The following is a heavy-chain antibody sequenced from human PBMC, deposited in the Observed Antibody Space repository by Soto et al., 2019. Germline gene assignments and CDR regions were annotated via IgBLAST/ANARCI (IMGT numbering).Heavy chain of an antibody. CDR1: GFTFNAYA. Sequence: EVQLLESGGDLVQPGGSLRLSCAASGFTFNAYAMTWVRQAPGKGLEWVSAIGGSGGNRYYAASVKGRFTISRDNSKDTLDLQMNRLRVEDTAVYYCARVASDYINSIDNWGQGILVTVSS. J-gene: IGHJ4*02. CDR2: IGGSGGNR. D-gene: IGHD4-4*01. V-gene: IGHV3-23*01. CDR3: ARVASDYINSIDN.